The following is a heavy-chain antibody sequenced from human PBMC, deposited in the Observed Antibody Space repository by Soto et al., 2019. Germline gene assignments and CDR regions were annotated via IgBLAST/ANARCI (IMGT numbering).Heavy chain of an antibody. CDR3: ATSTGAYYYDSSGYSHFDY. CDR1: GGTFSSYA. V-gene: IGHV1-69*13. J-gene: IGHJ4*02. CDR2: IIPIFSTA. D-gene: IGHD3-22*01. Sequence: GASVKVSCKASGGTFSSYAISWVRQAPGQGLEWMGGIIPIFSTANYAQKFQGRVTITADESTSTAYMELSSLRSEDTAVYYCATSTGAYYYDSSGYSHFDYWGQGTLVTVSS.